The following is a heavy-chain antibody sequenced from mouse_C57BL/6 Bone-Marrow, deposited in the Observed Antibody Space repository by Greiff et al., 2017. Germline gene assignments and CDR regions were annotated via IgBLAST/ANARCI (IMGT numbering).Heavy chain of an antibody. Sequence: QVQLQQSGAELMKPGASVKLSCKATGYTFTGYWIEWVKQRPGHGLEWIGEILPGSGSTNYNEKFKGEATFTADTSSNTAYIQLSSLTTSDSAIYYWARHPSTTVVARDNWGQGTTLTVSS. CDR3: ARHPSTTVVARDN. J-gene: IGHJ2*01. CDR1: GYTFTGYW. V-gene: IGHV1-9*01. CDR2: ILPGSGST. D-gene: IGHD1-1*01.